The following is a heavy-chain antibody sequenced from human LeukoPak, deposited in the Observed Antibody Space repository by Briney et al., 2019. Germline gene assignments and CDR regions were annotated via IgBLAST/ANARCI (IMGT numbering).Heavy chain of an antibody. CDR3: ARDRPIVVVPAADDAFDI. Sequence: GGSLRLSCAASGFTFSSDWMSWVRQAPGKGLEWVANIKQDGSEKYYVDSVKGRFTISRDNAKNSLYLQMNSLRAEDTAVYYCARDRPIVVVPAADDAFDIWGQGTMVTVSS. D-gene: IGHD2-2*01. V-gene: IGHV3-7*03. J-gene: IGHJ3*02. CDR2: IKQDGSEK. CDR1: GFTFSSDW.